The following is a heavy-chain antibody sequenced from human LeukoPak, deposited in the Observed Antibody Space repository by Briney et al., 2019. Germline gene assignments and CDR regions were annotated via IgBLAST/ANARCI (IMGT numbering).Heavy chain of an antibody. V-gene: IGHV3-23*01. CDR3: AKDFDYYYDSSGQFDY. CDR2: ISGSGGST. J-gene: IGHJ4*02. CDR1: GFTFSSYA. Sequence: GGSLRLSCAASGFTFSSYAMSWVRQAPGKGLEWVSAISGSGGSTYYADSVKGRFTISRDNSENTLYLQMNSLRAEDTAVYYCAKDFDYYYDSSGQFDYWGQGTLVTVSS. D-gene: IGHD3-22*01.